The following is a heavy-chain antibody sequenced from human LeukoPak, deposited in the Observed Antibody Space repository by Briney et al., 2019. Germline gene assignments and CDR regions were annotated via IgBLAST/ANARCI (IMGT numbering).Heavy chain of an antibody. D-gene: IGHD4-23*01. J-gene: IGHJ4*02. CDR3: ATSVVTLN. CDR2: ISYDGNNE. V-gene: IGHV3-30*03. CDR1: RFTFSSYG. Sequence: SGGSLRLSCAASRFTFSSYGMRWVRQAPGKGLEWVAVISYDGNNEYYADSVKGRFTISRDNSKNTLYLQMNSLRAEDTAVYYCATSVVTLNWGQGTLVTVSS.